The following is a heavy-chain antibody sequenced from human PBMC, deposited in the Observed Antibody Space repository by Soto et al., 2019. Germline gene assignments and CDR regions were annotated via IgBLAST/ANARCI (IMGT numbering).Heavy chain of an antibody. CDR1: GGSISSSSYY. V-gene: IGHV4-39*01. D-gene: IGHD6-19*01. CDR3: ATKTGGGWEDGMDV. CDR2: IYYSGST. J-gene: IGHJ6*02. Sequence: SETLFLTCTVSGGSISSSSYYWGWIRQPPGKGLEWIGSIYYSGSTYYNPSLKSRVTISVDTSKNQFSLKLSSVTAADTAVYYCATKTGGGWEDGMDVWGQGTTVTVSS.